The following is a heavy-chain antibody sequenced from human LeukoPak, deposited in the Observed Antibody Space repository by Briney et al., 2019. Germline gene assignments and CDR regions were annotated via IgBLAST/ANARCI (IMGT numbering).Heavy chain of an antibody. CDR2: ISWNSGTM. V-gene: IGHV3-9*01. CDR1: GFTFDDYA. Sequence: QPGGSLRLSCAASGFTFDDYAMHWVRQAPGKGLEWVSGISWNSGTMYYADSVKGRFTISRDDAKNSLYLQMNSLRAEDTAVYYCAAESSGWYGYAYWGQGTLVTVSS. J-gene: IGHJ4*02. D-gene: IGHD6-19*01. CDR3: AAESSGWYGYAY.